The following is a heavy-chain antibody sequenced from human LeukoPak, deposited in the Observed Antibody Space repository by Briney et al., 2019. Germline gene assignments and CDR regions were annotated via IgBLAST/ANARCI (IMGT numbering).Heavy chain of an antibody. CDR3: ARTVVVVPAATDWELERHYYFDY. J-gene: IGHJ4*02. D-gene: IGHD2-2*01. V-gene: IGHV3-11*03. Sequence: GGSLRLSCAASGFTLSDFFMSWVRQAPGKGLEWLSYISGRGNYVDYAESLKGRITISRDNAKNSLYLQMNSLRAEDTTVYYCARTVVVVPAATDWELERHYYFDYWGQGTLVTVSS. CDR1: GFTLSDFF. CDR2: ISGRGNYV.